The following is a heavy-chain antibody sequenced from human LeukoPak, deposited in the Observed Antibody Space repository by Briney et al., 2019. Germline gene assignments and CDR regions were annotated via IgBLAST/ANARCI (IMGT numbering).Heavy chain of an antibody. CDR3: ARGYGDY. Sequence: GGSLRLSCAASGFTFSSHWMHWVRQAPGKGLVWVSRINGDGSSTGYADSVKGRFTISRDNAKNQLELQMISLRVEDTAVYYCARGYGDYWGQGTLVTVSS. CDR1: GFTFSSHW. J-gene: IGHJ4*02. D-gene: IGHD4-17*01. CDR2: INGDGSST. V-gene: IGHV3-74*01.